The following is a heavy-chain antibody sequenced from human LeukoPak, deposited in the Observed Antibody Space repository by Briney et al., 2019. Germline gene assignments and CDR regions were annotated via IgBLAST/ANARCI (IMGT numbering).Heavy chain of an antibody. D-gene: IGHD3-3*01. J-gene: IGHJ5*02. CDR3: ARAGETIFGAPNWFDP. CDR1: GYTFTSYY. CDR2: INPSGGST. V-gene: IGHV1-46*01. Sequence: ASVKVSCKASGYTFTSYYMHWVRQAPGQGLEWMGIINPSGGSTSYAQKFQGRVTMTRDTSTSTAYMELRSLRSDDTAVYYCARAGETIFGAPNWFDPWGQGTLVTVSS.